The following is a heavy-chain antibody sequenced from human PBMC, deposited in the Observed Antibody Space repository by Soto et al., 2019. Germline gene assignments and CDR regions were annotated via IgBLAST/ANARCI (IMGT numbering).Heavy chain of an antibody. D-gene: IGHD4-17*01. CDR3: ASNYGGNPRGAFDI. Sequence: QVQLVQSGAEVKKPGSSVKVSCKASGGTFSSYAISWVRQAPGQGLEWMGGIIPIFGTANYAQKFQGRVTITADESTSTAYRELSSLRSEDTAVYYCASNYGGNPRGAFDIWGQGTMVTVSS. CDR2: IIPIFGTA. J-gene: IGHJ3*02. V-gene: IGHV1-69*01. CDR1: GGTFSSYA.